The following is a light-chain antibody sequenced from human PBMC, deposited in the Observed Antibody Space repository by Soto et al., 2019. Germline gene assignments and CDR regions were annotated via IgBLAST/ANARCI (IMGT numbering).Light chain of an antibody. Sequence: QSALTQPPSESGSPGQSVIISCTGTSSDYVSWYQKNPGKAPKLIIYEVTHRPSGVPGRFSGSKSGNTASLTVSGLQPDDEADYYCASYVGSNNLIFGGGTKVTVL. CDR2: EVT. J-gene: IGLJ2*01. CDR3: ASYVGSNNLI. V-gene: IGLV2-8*01. CDR1: SSDY.